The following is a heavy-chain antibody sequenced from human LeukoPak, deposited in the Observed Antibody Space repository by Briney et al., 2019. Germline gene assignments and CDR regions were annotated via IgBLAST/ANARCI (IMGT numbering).Heavy chain of an antibody. CDR3: ARRGRYCSSTTCYYFDY. CDR1: GYSFTSYW. V-gene: IGHV5-51*01. Sequence: GESLKISCKGSGYSFTSYWIGWVRQMPGKGLEWMGIIYPGDSDTRYSPSFQGQVTISADKSISTAYLQWSSLKASDTAMYYCARRGRYCSSTTCYYFDYWGQGTLVTVSS. J-gene: IGHJ4*02. CDR2: IYPGDSDT. D-gene: IGHD2-2*01.